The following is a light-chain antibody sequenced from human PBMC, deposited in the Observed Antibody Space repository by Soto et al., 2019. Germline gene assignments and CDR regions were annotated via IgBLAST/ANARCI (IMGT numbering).Light chain of an antibody. J-gene: IGKJ1*01. CDR3: QHCDSPLWT. V-gene: IGKV1-39*01. CDR1: QSISKY. CDR2: ATS. Sequence: DIQMTQSPSSLSASVGDRVTITCRASQSISKYLNWYPQKPGKAPKLLIYATSNLQSGVPSRFSGSGSGKDFSLTISSLQPEDFATSYCQHCDSPLWTFGQGNKVEIK.